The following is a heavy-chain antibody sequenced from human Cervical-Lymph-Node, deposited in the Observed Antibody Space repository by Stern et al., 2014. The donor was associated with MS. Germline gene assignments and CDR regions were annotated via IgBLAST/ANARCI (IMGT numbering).Heavy chain of an antibody. CDR2: IYYIGTT. CDR1: GGSMNGYY. Sequence: QVQLVESCPGLATPSETLSLTCTVSGGSMNGYYWSWIRQPPGKGLEWIGNIYYIGTTNYNPPRESRVPLPLATSKTHFPLRLSSVTAADTAVYYCARLQTVLNYYYGVDVWGQGTTVIVSS. D-gene: IGHD2-8*02. CDR3: ARLQTVLNYYYGVDV. J-gene: IGHJ6*02. V-gene: IGHV4-59*08.